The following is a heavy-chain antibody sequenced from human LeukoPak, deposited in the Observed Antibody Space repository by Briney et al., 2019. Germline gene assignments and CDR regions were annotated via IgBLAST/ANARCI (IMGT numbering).Heavy chain of an antibody. CDR3: ARLAADYYDSSGYQY. J-gene: IGHJ4*02. Sequence: GGSLRLSCAASGFTFSSYSMNWVRQAPGKRLEWVSSISSSSSYIYYADSVKGRFTISRDDAKNSLYLQMNSLRAEDTAVYYCARLAADYYDSSGYQYWGQGTLVTVSS. V-gene: IGHV3-21*01. CDR2: ISSSSSYI. D-gene: IGHD3-22*01. CDR1: GFTFSSYS.